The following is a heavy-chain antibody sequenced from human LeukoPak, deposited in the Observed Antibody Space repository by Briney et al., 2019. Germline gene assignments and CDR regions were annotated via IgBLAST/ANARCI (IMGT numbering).Heavy chain of an antibody. CDR3: AAENLDTAMVRIPY. CDR2: MHHSGST. CDR1: GYSISSGYY. Sequence: PSETLSLTCAVPGYSISSGYYWGWMRQPPGKGLEWIGSMHHSGSTFSNPSLMSRVTISVDTSKNQVSLKLSSVTAADTAVYYCAAENLDTAMVRIPYWGQGTLVTVSS. J-gene: IGHJ4*02. D-gene: IGHD5-18*01. V-gene: IGHV4-38-2*01.